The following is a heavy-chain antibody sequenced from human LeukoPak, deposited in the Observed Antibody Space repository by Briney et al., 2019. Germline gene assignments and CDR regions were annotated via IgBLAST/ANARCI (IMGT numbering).Heavy chain of an antibody. D-gene: IGHD2-8*01. Sequence: PSETLSLTCTVSGGSISSYYWSWIRQPAGKGLEWIGRIYTSGSTNYNPSLKSRVTMSADTPKNQFSLKLSSVTAADTAVYYCARVEYCTNGVCIDNWFDPWGQGTLVTVSS. CDR1: GGSISSYY. CDR2: IYTSGST. V-gene: IGHV4-4*07. CDR3: ARVEYCTNGVCIDNWFDP. J-gene: IGHJ5*02.